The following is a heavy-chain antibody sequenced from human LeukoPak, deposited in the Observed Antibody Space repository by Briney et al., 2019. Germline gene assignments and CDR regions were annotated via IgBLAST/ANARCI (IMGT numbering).Heavy chain of an antibody. CDR3: ARGYGDFRVEGRYFHS. CDR1: DGSITNYD. J-gene: IGHJ4*02. Sequence: SETLSLTCTVSDGSITNYDWSWVRQPPGKGLEFIGHVHYSGSADYNPSLKSRVTISIDTSKKHFFLKLKSVTAADTAVYYCARGYGDFRVEGRYFHSWGQGTLVTVSS. V-gene: IGHV4-59*01. D-gene: IGHD4-17*01. CDR2: VHYSGSA.